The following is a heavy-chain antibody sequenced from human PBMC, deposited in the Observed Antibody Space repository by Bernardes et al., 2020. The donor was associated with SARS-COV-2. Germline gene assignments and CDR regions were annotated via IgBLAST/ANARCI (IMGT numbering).Heavy chain of an antibody. J-gene: IGHJ4*02. CDR3: AKEVNYDSRGYYHYFDH. CDR1: GFTFSSYA. V-gene: IGHV3-23*01. Sequence: GGSLRLSCAASGFTFSSYAVNWVRQSPGKGLEWVSSISGGGGSTSYADSVKGRFTITRDNSLNTVYLHMNSLRVEDTAVYFCAKEVNYDSRGYYHYFDHWGQGTLVTVSS. D-gene: IGHD3-22*01. CDR2: ISGGGGST.